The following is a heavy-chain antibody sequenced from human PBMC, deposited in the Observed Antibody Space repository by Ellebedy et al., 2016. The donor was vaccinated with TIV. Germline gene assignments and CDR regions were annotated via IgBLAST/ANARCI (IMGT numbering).Heavy chain of an antibody. CDR1: GFAFETDW. V-gene: IGHV3-7*03. J-gene: IGHJ4*01. CDR2: IETNGDEE. D-gene: IGHD6-13*01. CDR3: ARGGGRGSWYWRN. Sequence: GESLKISCAASGFAFETDWMTWVRQAPGKELEWVANIETNGDEEYYVDSVKGRFTISRDNRKYSLYLQMSGLRVDDTAVYHCARGGGRGSWYWRNWGPGTLVTVSS.